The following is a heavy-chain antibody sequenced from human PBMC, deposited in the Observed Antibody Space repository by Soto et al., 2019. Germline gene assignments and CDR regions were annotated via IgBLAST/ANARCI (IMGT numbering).Heavy chain of an antibody. CDR1: GYTFTSYY. D-gene: IGHD3-22*01. CDR2: INPSGGST. V-gene: IGHV1-46*01. Sequence: VKVSCKASGYTFTSYYMHWVRQAPGQGLEWMGIINPSGGSTSYAQKLQGRVTMTRDTSTSTVYMGLSSLRSEDTAVYYCARDGLDYDSSGSTQNAFDIWGQGTMVTVSS. CDR3: ARDGLDYDSSGSTQNAFDI. J-gene: IGHJ3*02.